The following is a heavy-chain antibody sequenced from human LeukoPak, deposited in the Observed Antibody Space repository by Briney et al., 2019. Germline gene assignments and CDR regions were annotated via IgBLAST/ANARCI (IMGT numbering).Heavy chain of an antibody. CDR3: ATQNFDY. Sequence: GGSLRLSCAAAGFTLSSYAMSWVRQAPGQGLEWVSTISDSGGSTYYADSVKGRFTLSRDNSKSTLSLQMNSLRAADTAVYYCATQNFDYWGQGTLVTVSS. CDR1: GFTLSSYA. CDR2: ISDSGGST. V-gene: IGHV3-23*01. J-gene: IGHJ4*02.